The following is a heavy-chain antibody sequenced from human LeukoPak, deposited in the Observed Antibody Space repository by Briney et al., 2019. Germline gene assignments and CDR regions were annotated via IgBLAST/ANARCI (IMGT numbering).Heavy chain of an antibody. Sequence: SETLSLTCAVSGGSISSSNWWSWVRQPPGKGLEWIGEIYHSGSTNYNPSLKSRVTISVDKSKNQFSLKLSSVTAADTAVYYCASSGLRLGELSFGYWGQGTLVTVSS. CDR1: GGSISSSNW. CDR2: IYHSGST. D-gene: IGHD3-16*02. CDR3: ASSGLRLGELSFGY. V-gene: IGHV4-4*02. J-gene: IGHJ4*02.